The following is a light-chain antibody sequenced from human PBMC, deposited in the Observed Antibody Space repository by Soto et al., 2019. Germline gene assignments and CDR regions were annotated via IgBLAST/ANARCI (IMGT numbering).Light chain of an antibody. CDR1: SNDVGGYNY. J-gene: IGLJ1*01. V-gene: IGLV2-14*01. Sequence: QSALTQPASVSGSPGQSITISCTGTSNDVGGYNYVSWFQQYPGKAPKFILYDVSHRSSGVSNRFSGSKSGNTASLTISGLQAEDEADYYCWSYTRTTSFVFGTGTKLTVL. CDR3: WSYTRTTSFV. CDR2: DVS.